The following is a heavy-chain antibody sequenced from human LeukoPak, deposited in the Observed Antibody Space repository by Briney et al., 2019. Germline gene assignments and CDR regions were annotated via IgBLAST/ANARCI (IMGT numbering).Heavy chain of an antibody. J-gene: IGHJ4*02. V-gene: IGHV1-2*02. Sequence: ASVKVSCKASGYTFTGYYMHWVRQAPGQGLEWMGWINPNSGGTNYAQKFQGRVTMTRDTSISTAYMELSRLRSDDTAVYFCAREDRWLQSIDYWGQGTLVTVSS. CDR3: AREDRWLQSIDY. CDR2: INPNSGGT. CDR1: GYTFTGYY. D-gene: IGHD5-24*01.